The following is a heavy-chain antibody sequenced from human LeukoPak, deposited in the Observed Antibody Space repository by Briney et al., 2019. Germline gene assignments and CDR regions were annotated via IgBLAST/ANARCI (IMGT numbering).Heavy chain of an antibody. CDR3: ARGAMVRGVIMGPFDY. CDR1: GFTFSSYS. D-gene: IGHD3-10*01. CDR2: ISSSSSYI. V-gene: IGHV3-21*01. Sequence: GGSLRLSCAASGFTFSSYSMNWVRQAPGKGLEWVSSISSSSSYIYYADSVKGRFTISRDNAKNPLYLQMNSLRAEDTAVYYCARGAMVRGVIMGPFDYWGQGTLVTVSS. J-gene: IGHJ4*02.